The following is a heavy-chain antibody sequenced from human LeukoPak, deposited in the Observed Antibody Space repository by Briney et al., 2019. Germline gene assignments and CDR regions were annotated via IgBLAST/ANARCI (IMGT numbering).Heavy chain of an antibody. V-gene: IGHV4-61*02. CDR3: ARGEYCSRTRCYPPPLYYYSHGMDV. J-gene: IGHJ6*02. Sequence: PSQTLSLTCTVSGVSLSSVNFYWSWTRQPAGTGLEWIGRIYTSGGTNYNPSLRSRVTISVDTSRNQFSLKLGSVTAADTAVYYCARGEYCSRTRCYPPPLYYYSHGMDVWGQGTPVTVSS. CDR1: GVSLSSVNFY. D-gene: IGHD2-2*01. CDR2: IYTSGGT.